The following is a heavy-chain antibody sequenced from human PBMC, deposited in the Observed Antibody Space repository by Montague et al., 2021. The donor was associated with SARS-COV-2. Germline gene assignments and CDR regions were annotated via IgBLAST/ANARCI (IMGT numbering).Heavy chain of an antibody. V-gene: IGHV3-7*01. D-gene: IGHD3-22*01. CDR3: ARDSFFVGDSSADYYYGMDV. J-gene: IGHJ6*02. CDR1: GFTFSSYW. Sequence: SLRLPCAASGFTFSSYWMSWVRQAPGKGLEWVANIKQDGSEKYYVDSVKGRFTISRDNAKNSLYLQMNSLRAEDTAVYYCARDSFFVGDSSADYYYGMDVWGQGTTVTVSS. CDR2: IKQDGSEK.